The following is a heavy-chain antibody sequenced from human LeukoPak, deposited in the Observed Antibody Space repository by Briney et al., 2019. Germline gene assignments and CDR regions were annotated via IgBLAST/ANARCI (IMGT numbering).Heavy chain of an antibody. D-gene: IGHD3-22*01. CDR3: AIDPRGYYEFDY. CDR1: GGAISNSYYY. J-gene: IGHJ4*02. CDR2: FYYSGTT. V-gene: IGHV4-39*02. Sequence: SETLSLNCSVSGGAISNSYYYCGWIRQPPGKGLEWSVSFYYSGTTYYNPSLKSRVSVSVDTSKNHFSLSLSSVTDADTAVYYCAIDPRGYYEFDYWGQGILVTVSS.